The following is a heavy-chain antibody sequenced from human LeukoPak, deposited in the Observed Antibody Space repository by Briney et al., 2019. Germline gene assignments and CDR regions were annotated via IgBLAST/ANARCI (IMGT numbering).Heavy chain of an antibody. CDR3: ARERGSGSYSLDY. Sequence: GASVKVSCKASGYTFTSYYMHWVRQAPGQGLEWMGWINPNSGGTNYAQKFQGRVTMTRDTSISTAYMELSRLRSDDTAVYYCARERGSGSYSLDYWGQGTLVTVSS. CDR2: INPNSGGT. V-gene: IGHV1-2*02. D-gene: IGHD3-10*01. J-gene: IGHJ4*02. CDR1: GYTFTSYY.